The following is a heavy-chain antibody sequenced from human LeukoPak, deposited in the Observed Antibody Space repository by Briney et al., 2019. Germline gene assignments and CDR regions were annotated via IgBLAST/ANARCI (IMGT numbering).Heavy chain of an antibody. D-gene: IGHD2-15*01. CDR2: IIPIFGIA. CDR3: ARGYCSGGSCPYYYYYGMDV. CDR1: GGTFSSYA. Sequence: SVKVSCKASGGTFSSYANSWVRQAPGQGLEWMGRIIPIFGIANYAQKFQGRVTITADKSTSTAYMELSSLRSEDTAVYYCARGYCSGGSCPYYYYYGMDVWGQGTTVTVSS. V-gene: IGHV1-69*04. J-gene: IGHJ6*02.